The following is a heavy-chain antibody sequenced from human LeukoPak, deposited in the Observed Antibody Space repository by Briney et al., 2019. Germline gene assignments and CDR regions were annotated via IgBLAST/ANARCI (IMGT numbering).Heavy chain of an antibody. D-gene: IGHD6-6*01. CDR1: GGSISSYY. CDR3: AASSYYYYYYGMDV. J-gene: IGHJ6*02. CDR2: VYYSGST. V-gene: IGHV4-59*01. Sequence: NPSQTLSLTCTVSGGSISSYYWSWIRQPPGKGLEWIGYVYYSGSTNYNPSLKSRVTISADTSQNQFSLKLSSVTAADTAVYYCAASSYYYYYYGMDVWGQGTTVTVSS.